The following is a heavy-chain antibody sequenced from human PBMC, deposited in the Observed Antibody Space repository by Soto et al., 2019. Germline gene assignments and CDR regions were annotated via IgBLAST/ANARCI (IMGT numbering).Heavy chain of an antibody. CDR3: ARDGNYYGSGSYYRGGAMDV. J-gene: IGHJ6*02. CDR1: GFRFSSYT. Sequence: DVQVVESGGGLVKPRESLRLSCAASGFRFSSYTMDWVRQSPGKGLEWVASISGSGNSIYYADSLKGRVTISRDNARDSVYLQMNSVRVEDTAVYYCARDGNYYGSGSYYRGGAMDVLGQGTTVTVSS. V-gene: IGHV3-21*01. CDR2: ISGSGNSI. D-gene: IGHD3-10*01.